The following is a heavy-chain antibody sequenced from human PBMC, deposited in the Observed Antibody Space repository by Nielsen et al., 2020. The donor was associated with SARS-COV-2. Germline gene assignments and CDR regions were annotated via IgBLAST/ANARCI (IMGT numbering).Heavy chain of an antibody. D-gene: IGHD3-16*02. CDR3: AIALGELSFPSFDY. V-gene: IGHV5-51*01. J-gene: IGHJ4*02. CDR1: GYSFTSYW. Sequence: GGSLRLSCKGSGYSFTSYWIGWVRQMPGKGLEWMGTIYPGDSDTRYSPSFQGQVTISADKSISTAYLQWSSLKASDTAMYYCAIALGELSFPSFDYWGQGTLVTVSS. CDR2: IYPGDSDT.